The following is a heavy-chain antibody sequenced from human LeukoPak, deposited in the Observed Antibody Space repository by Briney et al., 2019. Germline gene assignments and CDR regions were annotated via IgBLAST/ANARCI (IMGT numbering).Heavy chain of an antibody. D-gene: IGHD6-13*01. CDR2: IYGSGNT. V-gene: IGHV4-61*02. CDR3: ARDYSSSWYSVLLWFDY. J-gene: IGHJ4*02. CDR1: GGSISSGSYY. Sequence: PSETLSLTCTVSGGSISSGSYYWSWIRQPAGKGLEWIGRIYGSGNTNYNPSLKSRVTMSVDTSKNQFSLKLSSVTAAGTAVYYCARDYSSSWYSVLLWFDYWGQGTLVTVSS.